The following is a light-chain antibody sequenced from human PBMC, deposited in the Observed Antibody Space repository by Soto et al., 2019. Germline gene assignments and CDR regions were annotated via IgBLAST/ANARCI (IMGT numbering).Light chain of an antibody. V-gene: IGKV1-39*01. J-gene: IGKJ1*01. CDR3: QQSFSSPRT. CDR1: QTINTY. Sequence: DIQMTQSPSSLSTSVGDRVTITCRASQTINTYLNWYQQKPGKAPSLLIYGASTLQSGVPSRFSGSGSGTHFTLIISRLQPEDFATYYWQQSFSSPRTFGQGTKVELK. CDR2: GAS.